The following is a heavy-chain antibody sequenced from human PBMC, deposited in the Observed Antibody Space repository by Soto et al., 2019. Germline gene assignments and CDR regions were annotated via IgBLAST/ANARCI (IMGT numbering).Heavy chain of an antibody. V-gene: IGHV1-18*01. CDR3: ARHGFYCSSTSCRSHFDY. J-gene: IGHJ4*02. Sequence: GASVEVSCKASGYTFNSYGISWVRQAPGQGLEWMGWISAYNGNTNYAQKLQGRVTMTTDTSTSTAYMELRSLRSDDTAVYYCARHGFYCSSTSCRSHFDYWGQGTLVTVSS. CDR2: ISAYNGNT. CDR1: GYTFNSYG. D-gene: IGHD2-2*01.